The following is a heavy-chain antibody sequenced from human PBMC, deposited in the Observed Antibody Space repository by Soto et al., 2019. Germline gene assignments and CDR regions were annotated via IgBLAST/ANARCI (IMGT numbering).Heavy chain of an antibody. D-gene: IGHD3-16*01. V-gene: IGHV3-23*01. J-gene: IGHJ4*02. Sequence: GGSLRLSCAASGFTFSNSAMSWVRQAPGKGLEWVSSISGGGSSSYYADSVKGRFTISRDNSKNTLYLQMNSLRAEDTAVYYCAKVPAYDYVWGTYYYFDYWGLGALVTVSS. CDR3: AKVPAYDYVWGTYYYFDY. CDR1: GFTFSNSA. CDR2: ISGGGSSS.